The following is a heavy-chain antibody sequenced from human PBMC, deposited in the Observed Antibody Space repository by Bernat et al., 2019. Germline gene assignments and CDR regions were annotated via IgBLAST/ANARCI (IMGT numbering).Heavy chain of an antibody. Sequence: EVQLVESGGGLVQPGGSLRLSCAASGFTVSSNYMSWVRQAPGKGLEWGSVIYSGGSTYYAGSVKGRFTISRDNSKNTLYLQMNSLRAEDTAVYYCARDLPRPDDYYYYGMDVWGQGTTVTVSS. D-gene: IGHD5-24*01. CDR1: GFTVSSNY. V-gene: IGHV3-66*02. CDR3: ARDLPRPDDYYYYGMDV. CDR2: IYSGGST. J-gene: IGHJ6*02.